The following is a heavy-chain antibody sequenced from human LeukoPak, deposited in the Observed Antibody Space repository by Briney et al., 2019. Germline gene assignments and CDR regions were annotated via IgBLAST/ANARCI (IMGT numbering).Heavy chain of an antibody. CDR1: GFTFSTYV. CDR2: ISDSGGST. V-gene: IGHV3-23*01. Sequence: PGGSLRLSCAASGFTFSTYVMNWVRQAPGKGLEWVSTISDSGGSTYYADSVKGRFTISRDNSKSTLYVQMNSLRAEDTAVYYCGRYYVMDVWGQGTSVTVSS. J-gene: IGHJ6*02. CDR3: GRYYVMDV.